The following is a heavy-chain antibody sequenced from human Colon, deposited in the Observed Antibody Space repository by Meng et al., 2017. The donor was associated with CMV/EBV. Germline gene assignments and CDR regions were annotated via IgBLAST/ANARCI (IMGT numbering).Heavy chain of an antibody. CDR1: GFNFDEYI. Sequence: GGSLRLSCAASGFNFDEYIMYWVRQPPGKGLEWVSLISWDGSNTDHEDSVKGRFTISRDNSKNSLYLQMNSLRTEDTALYYCARGLRTVVRGGRPFYYYYGLDVWGQGTTVTVSS. CDR3: ARGLRTVVRGGRPFYYYYGLDV. V-gene: IGHV3-43*01. CDR2: ISWDGSNT. D-gene: IGHD3-10*01. J-gene: IGHJ6*02.